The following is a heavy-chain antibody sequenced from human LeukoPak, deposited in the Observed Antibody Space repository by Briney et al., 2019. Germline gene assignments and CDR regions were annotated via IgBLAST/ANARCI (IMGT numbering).Heavy chain of an antibody. V-gene: IGHV1-18*04. CDR1: GYTFTSYG. D-gene: IGHD6-13*01. CDR3: ARGGSGYSSSWYYYYGVDV. J-gene: IGHJ6*04. CDR2: ISAYNGNT. Sequence: ASVKVSCKASGYTFTSYGISWVRQAPGQGLEWMGWISAYNGNTNYAQKLQGRVTMTTDTSTSTAYMELRSLRSDDTAVYYCARGGSGYSSSWYYYYGVDVWGKGTTVTVSS.